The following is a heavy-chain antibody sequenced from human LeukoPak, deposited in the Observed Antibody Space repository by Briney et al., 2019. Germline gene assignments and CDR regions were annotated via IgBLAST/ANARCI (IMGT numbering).Heavy chain of an antibody. Sequence: GGSLRLSCAASGFTFSDYYMSRIRQAPGKGLEWVSYISSSGSTIYYADSVKGRFTISRDNAKNSLYLQMNSLRAEDTAVYYCARAMITFGGAPMDVWGQGTTVTVSS. D-gene: IGHD3-16*01. V-gene: IGHV3-11*01. CDR2: ISSSGSTI. CDR1: GFTFSDYY. J-gene: IGHJ6*02. CDR3: ARAMITFGGAPMDV.